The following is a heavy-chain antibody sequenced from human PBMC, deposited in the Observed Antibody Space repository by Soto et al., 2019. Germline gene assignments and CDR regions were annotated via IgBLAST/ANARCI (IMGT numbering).Heavy chain of an antibody. CDR3: ARDPSRGYGSYLDY. CDR2: IWYDGSNK. V-gene: IGHV3-33*01. CDR1: GFSFNNFG. D-gene: IGHD3-10*01. Sequence: PGGSLRLSCVASGFSFNNFGMHWVRQAPGKGLEWVAVIWYDGSNKYYADSVKGRFTISRDNSKNTLYLQMSSLRAEDTAVYFCARDPSRGYGSYLDYWGQGALVIGSS. J-gene: IGHJ4*02.